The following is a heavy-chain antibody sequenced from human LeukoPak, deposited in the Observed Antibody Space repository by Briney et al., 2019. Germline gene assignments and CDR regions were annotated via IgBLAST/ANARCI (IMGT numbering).Heavy chain of an antibody. CDR2: IYFSGTT. D-gene: IGHD3-16*01. CDR3: ATHQGGSSWLDP. V-gene: IGHV4-39*01. CDR1: GVSISANNFY. Sequence: SETLSLTCTVSGVSISANNFYWHWVRPPQGKGLEWHGNIYFSGTTYYNPSLKSRVTMSIDTSKNQFSLKLSSVTATDTAVYYCATHQGGSSWLDPWGQGTLVTVSS. J-gene: IGHJ5*02.